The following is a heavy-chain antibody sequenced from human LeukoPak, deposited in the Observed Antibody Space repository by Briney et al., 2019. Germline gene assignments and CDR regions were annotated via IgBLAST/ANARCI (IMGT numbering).Heavy chain of an antibody. V-gene: IGHV4-61*01. Sequence: KTSETLSLTCTVSGGSVSSGSYYWSWIRQPPGKGLEWIGYIYYSGSTNYNPSLKSRVTISVDTSKNQFSLKLSSVTAADTAVYYCARDPAGGTVAGAFDIWGQGTMVTVSS. J-gene: IGHJ3*02. CDR3: ARDPAGGTVAGAFDI. CDR1: GGSVSSGSYY. CDR2: IYYSGST. D-gene: IGHD6-19*01.